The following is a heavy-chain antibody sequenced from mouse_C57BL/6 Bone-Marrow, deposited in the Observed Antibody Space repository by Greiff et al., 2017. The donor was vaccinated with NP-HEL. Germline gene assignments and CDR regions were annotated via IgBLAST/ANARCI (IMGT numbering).Heavy chain of an antibody. CDR1: GYSFTGYY. J-gene: IGHJ2*01. CDR2: INPSTGGT. Sequence: VQLKQSGPELVKPGASVKISCKASGYSFTGYYMNWVKQSPEKSLEWIGEINPSTGGTTYNQKFKAKATLTVDKSSSTAYMQLKSLTSEDSAVYYCARSITTVVPYYFDYWGQGTTLTVSS. D-gene: IGHD1-1*01. V-gene: IGHV1-42*01. CDR3: ARSITTVVPYYFDY.